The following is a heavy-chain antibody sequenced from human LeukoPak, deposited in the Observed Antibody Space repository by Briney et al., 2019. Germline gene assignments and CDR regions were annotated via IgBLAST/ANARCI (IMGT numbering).Heavy chain of an antibody. CDR2: ISTSGGST. V-gene: IGHV3-23*01. D-gene: IGHD3-22*01. CDR3: AKVRDSGGYWHQAFDY. J-gene: IGHJ4*02. CDR1: GFIFSSYA. Sequence: GGSLRLSCAACGFIFSSYALSWVRQAPGKGLEWVSGISTSGGSTYYADSVKGRFTISRDNSKNTLYLQMNSLRAEDTALYYCAKVRDSGGYWHQAFDYWGQGTLVTASS.